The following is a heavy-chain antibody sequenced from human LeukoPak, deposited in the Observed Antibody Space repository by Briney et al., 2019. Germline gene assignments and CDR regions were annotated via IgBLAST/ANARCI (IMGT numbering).Heavy chain of an antibody. CDR3: ARDPGVSYDILTGSYFDY. V-gene: IGHV1-2*02. CDR2: INPNSGGT. CDR1: GYTFTGYY. J-gene: IGHJ4*02. Sequence: ASVKVSCKASGYTFTGYYMHWVRQAPGQALEWMGWINPNSGGTNYAQKFQGRVTMTRDTSISTAYMELSRLRSDDTAVYYCARDPGVSYDILTGSYFDYWGQGTLVTVSS. D-gene: IGHD3-9*01.